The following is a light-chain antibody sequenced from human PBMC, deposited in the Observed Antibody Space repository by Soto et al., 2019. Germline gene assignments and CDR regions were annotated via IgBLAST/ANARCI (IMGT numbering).Light chain of an antibody. CDR3: CSYAGTFTWV. J-gene: IGLJ1*01. Sequence: QSALTQPRSVSGSPGQSVTISCTGPGSDVGRYDYVPWYQQYPGKAPKLIIHDVTKWPSGVPDRFSGSKSGNTASLTISGLLPEDEADYYCCSYAGTFTWVFGTGTQVTVL. CDR1: GSDVGRYDY. V-gene: IGLV2-11*01. CDR2: DVT.